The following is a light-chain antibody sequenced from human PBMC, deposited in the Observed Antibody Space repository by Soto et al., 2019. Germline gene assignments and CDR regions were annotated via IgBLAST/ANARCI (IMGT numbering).Light chain of an antibody. V-gene: IGLV1-47*02. CDR3: AAWDGSLRGRV. Sequence: QSVLTQPPSASGTPGQRVTISFSGSSSNIGSNYVYWYQQLPGTAPELLIYSNDQRPSGVPDRFSGSKSGISASLAISGLRSEDEADYYCAAWDGSLRGRVFGGGTQLTVL. CDR1: SSNIGSNY. CDR2: SND. J-gene: IGLJ3*02.